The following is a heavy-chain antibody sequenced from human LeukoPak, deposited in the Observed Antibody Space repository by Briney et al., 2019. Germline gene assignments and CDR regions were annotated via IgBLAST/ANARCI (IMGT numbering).Heavy chain of an antibody. CDR1: GYTFTGYC. J-gene: IGHJ4*02. D-gene: IGHD6-19*01. CDR2: INPNSGGT. V-gene: IGHV1-2*02. CDR3: ARDLGGWYGMAIDY. Sequence: ASVKVSCKASGYTFTGYCMHWVRQAPGQGLEWMGWINPNSGGTNYAQKFQGRVTMTRDTSISTAYMELSRLRSDDTAVYYCARDLGGWYGMAIDYWGQGTLVTVSS.